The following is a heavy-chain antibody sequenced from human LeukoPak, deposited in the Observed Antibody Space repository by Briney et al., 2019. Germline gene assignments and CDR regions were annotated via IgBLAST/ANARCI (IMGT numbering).Heavy chain of an antibody. Sequence: RSETLSLTCTVSGGSLSRFYGRWIRQPGGKGVEWIGRFYTSGRTNYNPALKSRVTISVDKSKNQFSLKLSSVTAADTAVYYCASGPGVGYDFWSGTPSYYYYYMDVWGKGTTVTVSS. CDR3: ASGPGVGYDFWSGTPSYYYYYMDV. D-gene: IGHD3-3*01. J-gene: IGHJ6*03. CDR2: FYTSGRT. CDR1: GGSLSRFY. V-gene: IGHV4-4*07.